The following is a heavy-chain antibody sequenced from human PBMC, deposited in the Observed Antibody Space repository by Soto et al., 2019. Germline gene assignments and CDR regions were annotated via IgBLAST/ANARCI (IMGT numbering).Heavy chain of an antibody. Sequence: RASVKVSCKASGYTFTSYYMHWVRQAPGQGLEWMGIINPSGGSTSYAQKFQGRATMTRDTSTSTVYMELSSLRSEDTAVYYCATTNSEYSSSSGHFDYWGQGTLVTVSS. CDR2: INPSGGST. CDR1: GYTFTSYY. J-gene: IGHJ4*02. CDR3: ATTNSEYSSSSGHFDY. V-gene: IGHV1-46*01. D-gene: IGHD6-6*01.